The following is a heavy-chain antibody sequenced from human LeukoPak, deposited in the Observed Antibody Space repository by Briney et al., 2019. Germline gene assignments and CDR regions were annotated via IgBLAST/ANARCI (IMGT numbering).Heavy chain of an antibody. D-gene: IGHD3-22*01. CDR1: GGSISSSGYY. CDR3: ARNTCYYDSSGYYRYYYYYYMDV. Sequence: PSETLSLTCTVSGGSISSSGYYWGWIRQPPGKGLEWIATVSYNGNTYYNPSLKSRVTISVDTSKNQFSLKLSSVTAADTAVYYCARNTCYYDSSGYYRYYYYYYMDVWGKGTTVTVSS. J-gene: IGHJ6*03. V-gene: IGHV4-39*01. CDR2: VSYNGNT.